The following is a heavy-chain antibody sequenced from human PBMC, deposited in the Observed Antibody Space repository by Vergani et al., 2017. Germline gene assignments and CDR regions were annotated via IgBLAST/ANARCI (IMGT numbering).Heavy chain of an antibody. V-gene: IGHV1-2*02. CDR3: AFISHAFDP. J-gene: IGHJ5*02. D-gene: IGHD3-16*01. Sequence: QVHLVQSGAEMEKPGASVKVSCKTFGYNLTGNYIHWLRQDPGQGLEGIGWVNPNSGSTNHVQKFQGRITMTTDTSISKVYMEFNNLIPDDTTTFCCAFISHAFDPWGQGTLVTVSS. CDR1: GYNLTGNY. CDR2: VNPNSGST.